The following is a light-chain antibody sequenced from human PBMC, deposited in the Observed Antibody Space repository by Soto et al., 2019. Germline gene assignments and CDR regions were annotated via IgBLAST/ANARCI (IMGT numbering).Light chain of an antibody. V-gene: IGKV1-39*01. CDR1: QTIANY. CDR2: AAS. Sequence: DIQMTQAPSSVPASVGDRVTITCRASQTIANYLNWYQQRPGKAPNLLISAASTLQSGVPSRFSGSGSGTDFTLTITRLQTEDFSTYYCQQSYNTPPTFGQGTKVEIK. J-gene: IGKJ1*01. CDR3: QQSYNTPPT.